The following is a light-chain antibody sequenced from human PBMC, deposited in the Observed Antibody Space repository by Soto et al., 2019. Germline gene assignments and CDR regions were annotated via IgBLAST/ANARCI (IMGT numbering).Light chain of an antibody. J-gene: IGKJ3*01. V-gene: IGKV1-33*01. CDR1: QDISNY. Sequence: DIQMTQSPSSLSASVGDRVTITCQASQDISNYLNWYQQKPGKAPKLLIYDASNLEKGVPSRFSGSGSGTDFTLTISSLQPEDIATYYCQQYDNLPPFTFGPGTKVDI. CDR2: DAS. CDR3: QQYDNLPPFT.